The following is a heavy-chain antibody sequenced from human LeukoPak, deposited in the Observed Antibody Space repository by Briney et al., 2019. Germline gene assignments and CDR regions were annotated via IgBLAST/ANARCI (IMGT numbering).Heavy chain of an antibody. V-gene: IGHV3-21*01. CDR1: EFSVGSNY. CDR2: ISSSSSYI. Sequence: GGSLRLSCAASEFSVGSNYMTWVRQAPGKGLEWVSSISSSSSYIYYADSVKGRFTISRDNAKNSLYLQMNSLRAEDTAVYYCARRRDIVVVPAAYNWFDPWGQGTLVTASS. CDR3: ARRRDIVVVPAAYNWFDP. D-gene: IGHD2-2*01. J-gene: IGHJ5*02.